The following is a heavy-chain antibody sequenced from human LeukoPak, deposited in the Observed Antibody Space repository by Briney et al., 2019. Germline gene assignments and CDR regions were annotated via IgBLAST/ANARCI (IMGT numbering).Heavy chain of an antibody. CDR3: ARDPRHSSSWAYYYYGMDV. V-gene: IGHV1-2*02. CDR2: INPNSGGT. CDR1: GYTFTGYY. Sequence: ASVKVSCKASGYTFTGYYMHWVRQAPGQGLEWMGWINPNSGGTNYAQKFQGRVTMTRDTSISTAYMELSRLGSDDTAVYYCARDPRHSSSWAYYYYGMDVWGQGTTVTVSS. J-gene: IGHJ6*02. D-gene: IGHD6-13*01.